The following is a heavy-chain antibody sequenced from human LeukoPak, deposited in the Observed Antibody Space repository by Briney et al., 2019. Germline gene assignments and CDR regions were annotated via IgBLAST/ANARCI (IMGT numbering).Heavy chain of an antibody. V-gene: IGHV1-2*02. Sequence: ASVKVSCKASGYTFTGYYMHWVRQAPGQGLEWMGWINPNSGGTNYAQKFQGRVTMTRDTSISTAYMELSRLRSDDTAVYYCARDLGYDSSGYSNWFDPWGQGTLVTVSS. CDR2: INPNSGGT. D-gene: IGHD3-22*01. CDR3: ARDLGYDSSGYSNWFDP. CDR1: GYTFTGYY. J-gene: IGHJ5*02.